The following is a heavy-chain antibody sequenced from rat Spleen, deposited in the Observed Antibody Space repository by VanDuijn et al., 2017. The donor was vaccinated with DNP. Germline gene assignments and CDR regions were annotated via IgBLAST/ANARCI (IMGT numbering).Heavy chain of an antibody. CDR2: ITSTGSYT. CDR3: ATRSRDYYFDF. CDR1: GFTFSNSD. V-gene: IGHV5-25*01. J-gene: IGHJ1*01. Sequence: EVQLVESGGGLVQPGRSMKLSCAASGFTFSNSDMAWVRQAPTKGLEWVASITSTGSYTYYRDSVKGRFTFSRDDAKSTLYLQMDSLRSEDTATYYCATRSRDYYFDFWGPGTMVTVSS. D-gene: IGHD1-7*01.